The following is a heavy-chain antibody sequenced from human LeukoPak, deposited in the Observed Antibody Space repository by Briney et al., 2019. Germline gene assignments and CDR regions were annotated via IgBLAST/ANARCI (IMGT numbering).Heavy chain of an antibody. D-gene: IGHD3-22*01. CDR2: ISGSGGST. CDR3: AKAPAYYYDSSGYRDY. CDR1: GFTFSSYA. Sequence: PGGSLRLPCAASGFTFSSYAMSWVRQAPGKGLEWVSAISGSGGSTYYADSVKGRFTISRDNSKNTLYLQMNSLRAEDTAVYYCAKAPAYYYDSSGYRDYWGQGTLVTVSS. V-gene: IGHV3-23*01. J-gene: IGHJ4*02.